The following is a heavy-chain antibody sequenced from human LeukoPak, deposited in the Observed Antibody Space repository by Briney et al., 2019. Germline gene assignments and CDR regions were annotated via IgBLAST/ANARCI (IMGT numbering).Heavy chain of an antibody. CDR3: ARVIYSGWEGELSD. J-gene: IGHJ4*02. V-gene: IGHV3-74*01. Sequence: QPGGALRLSCAASGFTFSSYWMHWVRQAPGKGLVWVSRINSDGSTTSYADSVMGRFTISSDNAKNTLYLQMNSLRAEDTAVYYCARVIYSGWEGELSDWGQGTLVTVSS. CDR2: INSDGSTT. D-gene: IGHD6-19*01. CDR1: GFTFSSYW.